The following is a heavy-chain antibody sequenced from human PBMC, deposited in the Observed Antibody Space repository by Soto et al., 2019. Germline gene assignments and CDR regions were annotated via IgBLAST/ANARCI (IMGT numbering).Heavy chain of an antibody. CDR3: AKEGCSSTSCYIGTQFDP. CDR2: ISNGGGST. D-gene: IGHD2-2*02. J-gene: IGHJ5*02. CDR1: GFTFSSYA. Sequence: EVQLLESGGGLVQPGGSLRLSCAASGFTFSSYAMTWVRQAPGKGLEWVSTISNGGGSTYYKDSVKGRFTISRDDSKNTLYLQMNSLRAEDTAVYYCAKEGCSSTSCYIGTQFDPWGQGTLVTVSS. V-gene: IGHV3-23*01.